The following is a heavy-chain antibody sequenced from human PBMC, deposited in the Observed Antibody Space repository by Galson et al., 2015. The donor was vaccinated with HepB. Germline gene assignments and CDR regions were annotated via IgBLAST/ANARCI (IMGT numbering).Heavy chain of an antibody. CDR1: GFTISSYW. Sequence: SLRLSCAASGFTISSYWMNWVRQAPGKGLEWVGNIKQDGSEKYYADYVKGRFTISRDNAKNSLALQMKSLRAEDTAVYLCARDAYATGSLDYWGQGTLVTVSS. D-gene: IGHD2-2*01. J-gene: IGHJ4*02. V-gene: IGHV3-7*01. CDR3: ARDAYATGSLDY. CDR2: IKQDGSEK.